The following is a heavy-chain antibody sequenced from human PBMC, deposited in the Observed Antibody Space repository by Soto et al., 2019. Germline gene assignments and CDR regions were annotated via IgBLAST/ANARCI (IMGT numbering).Heavy chain of an antibody. J-gene: IGHJ6*02. V-gene: IGHV4-31*03. Sequence: SETLSLTCTVSGGSISSGGYYWSWIRQHPGKGLEWIGYIYYSGSTYYNPSLKSRVTISVDTSKNQFSLKLSSVTAADTAVYYCARASQGYSYGFLAYYYGMDVWGQGTTVTVSS. D-gene: IGHD5-18*01. CDR1: GGSISSGGYY. CDR2: IYYSGST. CDR3: ARASQGYSYGFLAYYYGMDV.